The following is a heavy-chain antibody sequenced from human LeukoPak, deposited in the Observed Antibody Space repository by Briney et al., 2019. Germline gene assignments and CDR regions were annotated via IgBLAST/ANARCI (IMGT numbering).Heavy chain of an antibody. CDR1: GDAIISGGYS. V-gene: IGHV4-30-2*01. CDR3: ARSRQCSGLFSF. D-gene: IGHD3-10*02. CDR2: IYERGPA. J-gene: IGHJ4*02. Sequence: PSETLSLTCTVSGDAIISGGYSWNWIRQPPGKGLEWIGCIYERGPAYYNPSLKSRFTISVDTVKNQFFLNVTSMTAADTAVYYCARSRQCSGLFSFWGQGTLVAVSS.